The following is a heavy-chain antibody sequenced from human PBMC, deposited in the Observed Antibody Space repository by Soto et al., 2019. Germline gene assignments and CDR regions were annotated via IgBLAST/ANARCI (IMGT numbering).Heavy chain of an antibody. V-gene: IGHV3-23*01. CDR1: GLTFSNYV. J-gene: IGHJ3*02. CDR3: AKDRTLFRNVFDI. CDR2: LSGSGGTT. D-gene: IGHD2-21*01. Sequence: EVQLLESGGGLVQPGGSLRLSCAASGLTFSNYVMSWVRQAAGKGLEWVSALSGSGGTTYYADSVKDRFTISRDNSKNTLYPQMNSLRAEDTAVYYCAKDRTLFRNVFDIWGQGTMVTVSS.